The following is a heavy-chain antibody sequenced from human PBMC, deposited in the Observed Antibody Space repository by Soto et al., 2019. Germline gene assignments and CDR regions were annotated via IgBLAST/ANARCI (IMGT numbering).Heavy chain of an antibody. CDR2: IYYSGRT. CDR3: ARQRTAVVTLAYFDY. Sequence: SETLSLTCIVSGESISSSSYYWGWIRQPPGKGLEWLGSIYYSGRTSYNAAFMSRVTISIGESKNHFSLKLSSVTATDTAVFYCARQRTAVVTLAYFDYWGQGALVTVSS. CDR1: GESISSSSYY. J-gene: IGHJ4*02. D-gene: IGHD2-21*02. V-gene: IGHV4-39*01.